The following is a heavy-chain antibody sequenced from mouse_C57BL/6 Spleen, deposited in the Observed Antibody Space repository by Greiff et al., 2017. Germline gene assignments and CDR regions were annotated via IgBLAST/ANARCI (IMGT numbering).Heavy chain of an antibody. J-gene: IGHJ1*03. CDR2: LSSGSSTI. V-gene: IGHV5-17*01. D-gene: IGHD2-4*01. Sequence: EVQGVESGGGLVKPGGSLKLSCAASGFTFSDYGMHWVRQAPEKGLEWVAYLSSGSSTIYYADTVKGRFTIARDNAKNTLFLQMTSLRAEDTAMYYCARERLWYFDVWGTGTTVTVSS. CDR1: GFTFSDYG. CDR3: ARERLWYFDV.